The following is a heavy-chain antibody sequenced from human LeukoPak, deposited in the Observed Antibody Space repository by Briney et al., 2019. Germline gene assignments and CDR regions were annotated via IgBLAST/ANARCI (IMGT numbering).Heavy chain of an antibody. CDR1: GGTFSSYA. J-gene: IGHJ6*02. CDR3: ARRVGDSSGGLYGMDV. V-gene: IGHV1-69*04. D-gene: IGHD3-22*01. CDR2: IIPILGIA. Sequence: VASVKVSCKASGGTFSSYAISWVRQAPGQGLEWMGRIIPILGIANYAQKFQGRVTITADKSTSTAYMELSSLRSEDTAVYYCARRVGDSSGGLYGMDVWGQGTTVTVSS.